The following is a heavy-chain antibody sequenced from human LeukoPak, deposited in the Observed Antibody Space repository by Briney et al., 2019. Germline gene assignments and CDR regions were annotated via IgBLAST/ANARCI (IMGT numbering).Heavy chain of an antibody. Sequence: AGGSLRLSCAASGFTFSSYEMNWVRQAPGKGLEWVSYISSSGSTIYYADSVKGRFTISRDNAKNTLYLQMNSLRAEDTAAYYCARGGSPVHYYYMDVWGKGTTVTISS. CDR1: GFTFSSYE. J-gene: IGHJ6*03. CDR2: ISSSGSTI. D-gene: IGHD1-1*01. V-gene: IGHV3-48*03. CDR3: ARGGSPVHYYYMDV.